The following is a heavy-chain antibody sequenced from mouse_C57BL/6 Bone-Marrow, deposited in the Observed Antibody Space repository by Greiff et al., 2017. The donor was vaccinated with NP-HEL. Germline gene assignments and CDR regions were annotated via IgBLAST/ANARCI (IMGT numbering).Heavy chain of an antibody. CDR3: AQIDAFYFDY. J-gene: IGHJ2*01. Sequence: QVTLKESGPGLLQPSQTLSLTCTSSGFSLSTFGMGVGWLRQPSGMGLVGLANTWWDDDKYYNQSLKSRHTISKDTSKNQVFRKIANVDTVDTATYYCAQIDAFYFDYWGQGTTLTVSS. V-gene: IGHV8-8*01. CDR2: TWWDDDK. CDR1: GFSLSTFGMG.